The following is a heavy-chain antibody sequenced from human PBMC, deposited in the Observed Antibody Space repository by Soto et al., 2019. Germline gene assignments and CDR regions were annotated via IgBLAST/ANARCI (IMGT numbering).Heavy chain of an antibody. CDR2: IYDTGST. D-gene: IGHD2-2*01. Sequence: SETLSLTCAVSGVSISSNYWSWIRQTPGKGLEWIGYIYDTGSTTYYPSLKSRGSFSVDTSKNQFSLKLSSVTAADTAVYYWARYYCSSDTCYYFAYWGQGTLVPSPQ. CDR1: GVSISSNY. V-gene: IGHV4-59*01. J-gene: IGHJ4*02. CDR3: ARYYCSSDTCYYFAY.